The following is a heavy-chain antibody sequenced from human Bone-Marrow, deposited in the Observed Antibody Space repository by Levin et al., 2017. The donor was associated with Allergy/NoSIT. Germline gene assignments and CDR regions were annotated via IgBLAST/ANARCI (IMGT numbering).Heavy chain of an antibody. V-gene: IGHV1-2*06. J-gene: IGHJ4*02. D-gene: IGHD2-15*01. Sequence: ASVKVSCKASGYTFTGYYMHWVRQAPGQGLEWMGRINPNSGGTNYAQKFQGRVTMTRDTSISTAYMELSRLRSDDTAVYYCATSHLGYCSGGSCYYFDYWGQGTLVTVSS. CDR3: ATSHLGYCSGGSCYYFDY. CDR2: INPNSGGT. CDR1: GYTFTGYY.